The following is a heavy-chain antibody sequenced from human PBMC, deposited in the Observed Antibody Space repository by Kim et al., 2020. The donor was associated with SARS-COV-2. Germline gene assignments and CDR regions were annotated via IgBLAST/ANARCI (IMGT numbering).Heavy chain of an antibody. D-gene: IGHD2-2*01. CDR1: GFTFIDYS. CDR2: ISTSSTFV. Sequence: GGSLRLSCEAYGFTFIDYSMDWVRQAPGKGLEWVSSISTSSTFVSYADSVKGRLIVSRDNANNLLFLHMTSLRAEDTAVYYCVRETRDGMDVWGHGTAVT. V-gene: IGHV3-21*06. J-gene: IGHJ6*02. CDR3: VRETRDGMDV.